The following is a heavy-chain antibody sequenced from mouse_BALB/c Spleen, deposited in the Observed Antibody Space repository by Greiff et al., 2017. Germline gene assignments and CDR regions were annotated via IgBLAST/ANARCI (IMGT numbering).Heavy chain of an antibody. Sequence: EVMLVESGGGLVKPGGSLKLSCAASGFTFSSYAMSWVRQTPEKRLEWVASISSGGSTYYPDSVKGRFTIARDNARNILYLQMSSLRSEDTAMYYCARGYGNYEVDYWGQGTSVTVSS. CDR2: ISSGGST. CDR1: GFTFSSYA. CDR3: ARGYGNYEVDY. J-gene: IGHJ4*01. V-gene: IGHV5-6-5*01. D-gene: IGHD2-10*02.